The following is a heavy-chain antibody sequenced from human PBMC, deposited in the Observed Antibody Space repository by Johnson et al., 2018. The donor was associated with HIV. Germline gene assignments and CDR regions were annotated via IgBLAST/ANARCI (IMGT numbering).Heavy chain of an antibody. CDR3: TTDWEYYYGSGKLDAFDM. Sequence: VQLVESGGGVVQPGRSLRLSCAASGFTFSSYAMHWVRQAPGKGLEWVGRIKSKTDGGTTDYAAPVKGRFTISRDESKNTLYRQMNSLKTEDTAVYYCTTDWEYYYGSGKLDAFDMWGQGTMVTVSS. CDR1: GFTFSSYA. V-gene: IGHV3-15*01. D-gene: IGHD3-10*01. CDR2: IKSKTDGGTT. J-gene: IGHJ3*02.